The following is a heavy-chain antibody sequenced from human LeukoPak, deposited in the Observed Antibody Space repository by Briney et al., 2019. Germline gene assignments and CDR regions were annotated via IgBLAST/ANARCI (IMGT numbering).Heavy chain of an antibody. V-gene: IGHV4-61*02. CDR2: IYSSGST. D-gene: IGHD6-19*01. CDR3: VRGRYSSGWFKDKNWFDP. Sequence: PSETLSLTCTVSGGSISSGSYYWSWIRQPAGKGLEWIGRIYSSGSTNYNPSLKSRVTISLDTSKNQFSLKLSSVTAADTAVYYCVRGRYSSGWFKDKNWFDPWGQGIPVTVSS. J-gene: IGHJ5*02. CDR1: GGSISSGSYY.